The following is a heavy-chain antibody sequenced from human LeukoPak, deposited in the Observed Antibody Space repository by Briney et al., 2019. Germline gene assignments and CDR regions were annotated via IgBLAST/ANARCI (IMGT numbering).Heavy chain of an antibody. CDR1: GDTFSNYY. CDR2: IKSSGDST. D-gene: IGHD3-22*01. CDR3: ASREYDNSNYYLYYFDY. Sequence: GASVKVSCKASGDTFSNYYMHWVRQAPGQGLEWMGIIKSSGDSTTYAQKFQDRVTMTWDTSTSTVYMELSSLRSEDTAVYYCASREYDNSNYYLYYFDYWGQGTLVTVSS. V-gene: IGHV1-46*01. J-gene: IGHJ4*02.